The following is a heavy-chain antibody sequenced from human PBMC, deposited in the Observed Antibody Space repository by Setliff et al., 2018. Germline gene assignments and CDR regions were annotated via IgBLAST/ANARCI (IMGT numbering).Heavy chain of an antibody. D-gene: IGHD1-26*01. J-gene: IGHJ3*02. V-gene: IGHV1-18*01. CDR1: DYTFTDYG. CDR2: ISAYNGRT. CDR3: ARASGGNSVEDGFDI. Sequence: ASVKVSCKASDYTFTDYGIYWVRQAPGQGLEWMGWISAYNGRTNYAEKFHARVTMTTDXATSTAYMELRXXXSDDTAVYYCARASGGNSVEDGFDIWGQGTMVTVSS.